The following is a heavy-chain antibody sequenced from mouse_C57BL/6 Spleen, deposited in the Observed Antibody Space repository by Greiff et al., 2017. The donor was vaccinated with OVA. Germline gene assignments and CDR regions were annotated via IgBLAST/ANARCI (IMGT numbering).Heavy chain of an antibody. CDR2: IDPSDSYT. V-gene: IGHV1-69*01. CDR3: ARLDGSSPDRFAY. D-gene: IGHD1-1*01. J-gene: IGHJ3*01. CDR1: GYTFTSYW. Sequence: QVQLQQPGAELVMPGASVTLSCKASGYTFTSYWMHWVKQRPGQGLEWIGEIDPSDSYTNYNQKFKGKSTLTVDKSSSPAYMQRSSLTSEDSAVYYCARLDGSSPDRFAYWGQGTLVTVSA.